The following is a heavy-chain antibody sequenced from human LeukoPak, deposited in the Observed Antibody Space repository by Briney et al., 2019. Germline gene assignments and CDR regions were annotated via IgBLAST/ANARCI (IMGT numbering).Heavy chain of an antibody. CDR1: GGSISSSSYY. J-gene: IGHJ4*02. CDR3: ATYCSGGSCYGSFDY. Sequence: SETLSLSCTFSGGSISSSSYYWGWIRPPPGTGLEWTGSIYYSGSTYYNPSLKSRVTISVDTSNNQCSLMRSSVTAADTAVYYCATYCSGGSCYGSFDYWGQGTLVTVPS. CDR2: IYYSGST. D-gene: IGHD2-15*01. V-gene: IGHV4-39*01.